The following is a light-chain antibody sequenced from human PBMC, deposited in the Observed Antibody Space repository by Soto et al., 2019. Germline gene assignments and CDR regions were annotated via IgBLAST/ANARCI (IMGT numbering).Light chain of an antibody. V-gene: IGLV1-40*01. CDR2: DND. CDR3: QSYDSSLSGLYV. Sequence: QSVLTQPPSASGAPGQRVTISCTGSDSNIGAGYDVHWYQQVPGTAPKLLIYDNDSRPSGVPDRFSGSKSGSSASLAITGLQAEDEADYYCQSYDSSLSGLYVFGTGTKVTVL. CDR1: DSNIGAGYD. J-gene: IGLJ1*01.